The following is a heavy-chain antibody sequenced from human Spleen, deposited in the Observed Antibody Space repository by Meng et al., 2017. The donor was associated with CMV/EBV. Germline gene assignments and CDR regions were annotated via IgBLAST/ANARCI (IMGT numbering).Heavy chain of an antibody. Sequence: FTFSSSSMNWVRQAPGKGLEWVSSISSSSSYIYYADSVKGRFTISRDDAKNSLYLQMNSLRAEDTAVYYCARADDFWSGYSYWYFDLWGRGTLVTVSS. CDR2: ISSSSSYI. D-gene: IGHD3-3*01. V-gene: IGHV3-21*01. J-gene: IGHJ2*01. CDR1: FTFSSSS. CDR3: ARADDFWSGYSYWYFDL.